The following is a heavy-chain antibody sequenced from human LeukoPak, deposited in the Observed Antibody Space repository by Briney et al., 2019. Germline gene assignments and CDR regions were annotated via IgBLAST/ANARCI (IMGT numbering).Heavy chain of an antibody. V-gene: IGHV4-4*07. J-gene: IGHJ4*02. CDR3: CGSGWFAGPFGY. CDR1: GGSISNYY. D-gene: IGHD6-19*01. CDR2: IYSSGST. Sequence: SETLFLTCTVSGGSISNYYWSWIRQPAGKGLEWIGRIYSSGSTDYNPSLKSRVTMSVDTSKNQFSLKLTSVTAADTAVYYCCGSGWFAGPFGYWGQGALVTVSS.